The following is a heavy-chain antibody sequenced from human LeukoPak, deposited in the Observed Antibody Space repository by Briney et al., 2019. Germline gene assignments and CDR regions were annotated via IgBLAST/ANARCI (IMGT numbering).Heavy chain of an antibody. CDR1: GYTFTGFY. CDR2: INPNSGGT. V-gene: IGHV1-2*02. CDR3: AAHPRTGETIFDY. D-gene: IGHD7-27*01. J-gene: IGHJ4*02. Sequence: ASVKVSCKASGYTFTGFYVHWVRQAPGQGLEWMGWINPNSGGTNYAQKFQGRVPMTRDTSISTAYMELNRLRSDDTAVFYCAAHPRTGETIFDYWGQGTLVTVSS.